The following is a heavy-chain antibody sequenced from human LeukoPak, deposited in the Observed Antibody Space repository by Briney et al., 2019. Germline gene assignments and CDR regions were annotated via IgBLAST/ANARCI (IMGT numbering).Heavy chain of an antibody. Sequence: GGSLRLSCAASGFNFSNHGIHWVRQAPGKGLDWVAVISHDGSQTYYTDSAKGRFTVSRDNSKNTMYLQLNSLRVEDTAMYFCAKDKIDGDYVTPFVYWGQGTLVTVSS. J-gene: IGHJ4*02. D-gene: IGHD4-17*01. CDR2: ISHDGSQT. CDR3: AKDKIDGDYVTPFVY. CDR1: GFNFSNHG. V-gene: IGHV3-30*18.